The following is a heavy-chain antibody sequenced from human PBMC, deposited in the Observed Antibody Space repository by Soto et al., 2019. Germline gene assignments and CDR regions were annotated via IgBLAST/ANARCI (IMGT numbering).Heavy chain of an antibody. V-gene: IGHV3-23*01. J-gene: IGHJ4*02. CDR2: IAADGGST. Sequence: GGSLRLSCAASGFTVSSKYMTWVRQAPGKGLEWVSTIAADGGSTYYGDSVKGRFSISRDNSKNTLFLQLNSLRAEDTAVYYCARKYHFGSGSYLYYFDYWGQGGLVTVSS. CDR3: ARKYHFGSGSYLYYFDY. CDR1: GFTVSSKY. D-gene: IGHD3-10*01.